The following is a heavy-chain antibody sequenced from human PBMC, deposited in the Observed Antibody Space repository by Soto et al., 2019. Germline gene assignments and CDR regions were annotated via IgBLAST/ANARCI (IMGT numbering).Heavy chain of an antibody. CDR1: GYTFTSYA. J-gene: IGHJ4*02. V-gene: IGHV1-3*05. D-gene: IGHD2-8*02. Sequence: QVQLVQSGAEEKKPGASVKVSCKASGYTFTSYAMHWVRQAPGQRLEWMGWINAGNGNTKYSQKLQGRVTITRDTSASTAYMKLSTLRSEDTAVYYSAWSPGGPMTPGDYWGQGTLVTLSS. CDR2: INAGNGNT. CDR3: AWSPGGPMTPGDY.